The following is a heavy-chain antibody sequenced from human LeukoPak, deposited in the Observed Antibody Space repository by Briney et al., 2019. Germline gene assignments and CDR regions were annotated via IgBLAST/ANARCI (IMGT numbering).Heavy chain of an antibody. V-gene: IGHV3-23*01. CDR3: VRRAAGRGMDF. J-gene: IGHJ6*02. CDR2: ISGSGDST. CDR1: GFIFDTHT. D-gene: IGHD1-14*01. Sequence: GGSLRLSCTVSGFIFDTHTLTWVRQAPGKGLEWVASISGSGDSTNYGDSVKGRFTISRDNFKRTVHLEMSNLRADDTAMYYCVRRAAGRGMDFWGLGTTVIVSS.